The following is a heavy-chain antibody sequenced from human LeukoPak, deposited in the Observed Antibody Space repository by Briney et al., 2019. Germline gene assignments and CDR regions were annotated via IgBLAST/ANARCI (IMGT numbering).Heavy chain of an antibody. CDR3: ARGQWLADLDY. V-gene: IGHV3-30-3*01. D-gene: IGHD6-19*01. Sequence: GGSLRLSCAASGFTFSSYAMHWVRQAPGKGLGWVAVISYDGSNKYYADSVKGRFTISRDNSKNTQYLQMNSLRAEDTAVYYCARGQWLADLDYWGQGTLVTVSS. CDR2: ISYDGSNK. J-gene: IGHJ4*02. CDR1: GFTFSSYA.